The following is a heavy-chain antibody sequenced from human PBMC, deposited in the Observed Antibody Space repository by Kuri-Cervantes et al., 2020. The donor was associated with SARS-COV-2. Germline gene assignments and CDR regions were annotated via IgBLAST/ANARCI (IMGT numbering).Heavy chain of an antibody. J-gene: IGHJ4*02. D-gene: IGHD5-18*01. CDR2: ISPLFGKA. CDR1: GGSFRTFI. V-gene: IGHV1-69*13. CDR3: TKEKGNTYGFDY. Sequence: SVKVSCKTSGGSFRTFIISWVRQAPGQGLEWMGGISPLFGKANYAQKFQGRVTVTADESTSTVYMEVSSLRFEDTAVYYCTKEKGNTYGFDYWGQGTLVTVSS.